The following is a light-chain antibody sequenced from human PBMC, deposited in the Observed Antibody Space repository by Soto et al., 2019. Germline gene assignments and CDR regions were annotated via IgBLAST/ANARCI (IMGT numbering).Light chain of an antibody. CDR1: SSDIGDYNY. V-gene: IGLV2-14*01. J-gene: IGLJ1*01. Sequence: QSVLTQPASVSGSPGQSITISCTGTSSDIGDYNYVSWYQQHPGKAPKLMIYEVSNRPSGISNRFSGSKSGNTASLTISGLQADDEADYYCSSYTSTSSYVFVTGTKLTVL. CDR2: EVS. CDR3: SSYTSTSSYV.